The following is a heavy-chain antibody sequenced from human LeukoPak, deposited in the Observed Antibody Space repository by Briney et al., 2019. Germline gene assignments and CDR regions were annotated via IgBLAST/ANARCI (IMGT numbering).Heavy chain of an antibody. V-gene: IGHV4-59*08. D-gene: IGHD6-13*01. Sequence: SETLSLTCTVSGGSISSYYWSWIRQPPGKGLEWIGYIYYSGSTNYNPSLKSRVTISVDTSKNQFSLKLSSVTAADTAVYYCASSNRAAAGTLYFDYWGQETLVTVSS. CDR3: ASSNRAAAGTLYFDY. J-gene: IGHJ4*02. CDR2: IYYSGST. CDR1: GGSISSYY.